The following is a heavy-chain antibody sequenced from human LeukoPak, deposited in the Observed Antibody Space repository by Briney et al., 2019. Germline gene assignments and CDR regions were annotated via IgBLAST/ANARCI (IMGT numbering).Heavy chain of an antibody. CDR2: ISGYYYNT. D-gene: IGHD3-16*01. CDR3: ARDFGMATSDY. Sequence: ASVKVSCKASGYSFTNYGISWVRQAPGQGLEWMGWISGYYYNTHYAQKFQDRVTVTTDTSTNTAHMELKSLRFDDTAVYYCARDFGMATSDYWGQGTLVTVSS. CDR1: GYSFTNYG. J-gene: IGHJ4*02. V-gene: IGHV1-18*01.